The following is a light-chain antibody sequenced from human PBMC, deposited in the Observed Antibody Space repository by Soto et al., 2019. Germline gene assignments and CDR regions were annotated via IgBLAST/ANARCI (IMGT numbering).Light chain of an antibody. Sequence: QSVLTQPASVSGSPGQSITTSCTGTSSDVGGYNYVSWYQQHPGKAPKLMIYDVTKRPSGVSDRFSGSKSGNTASLTISGLQAADEADYYCSSYRSGSTLVFGTGTKVTVL. CDR3: SSYRSGSTLV. V-gene: IGLV2-14*01. CDR1: SSDVGGYNY. J-gene: IGLJ1*01. CDR2: DVT.